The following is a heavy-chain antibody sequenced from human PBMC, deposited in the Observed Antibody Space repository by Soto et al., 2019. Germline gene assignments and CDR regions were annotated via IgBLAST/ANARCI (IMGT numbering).Heavy chain of an antibody. J-gene: IGHJ3*01. CDR1: GFTFGDYA. Sequence: GGSLRLSCTASGFTFGDYAMSWVRQAPGKGLEWVSFIRSKSYGGTTEYAASVKDRFTISRDDSKSIAYLQMNSLKTEDTAVYYCTKQLVGYCTGSSCYGAFDVWGQGTMVTVSS. CDR2: IRSKSYGGTT. D-gene: IGHD2-15*01. V-gene: IGHV3-49*04. CDR3: TKQLVGYCTGSSCYGAFDV.